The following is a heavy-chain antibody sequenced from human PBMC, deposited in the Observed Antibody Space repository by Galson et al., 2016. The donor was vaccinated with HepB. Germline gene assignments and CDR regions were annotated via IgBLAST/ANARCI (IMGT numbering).Heavy chain of an antibody. CDR1: GFTSSTYA. CDR3: ARYGDEAGWNFQH. J-gene: IGHJ1*01. CDR2: ISATGSST. V-gene: IGHV3-23*01. Sequence: SLRLSCAASGFTSSTYAMSWVRQAPGKGLEWVSAISATGSSTYYADSVKGRFTISKDNSKNTLYLQMNSLRAEDTAVYYCARYGDEAGWNFQHWGQGTLVTVSS. D-gene: IGHD6-19*01.